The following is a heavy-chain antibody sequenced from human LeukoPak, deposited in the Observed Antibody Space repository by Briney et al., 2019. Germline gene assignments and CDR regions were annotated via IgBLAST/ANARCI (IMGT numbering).Heavy chain of an antibody. D-gene: IGHD3-22*01. J-gene: IGHJ4*02. CDR2: ISSDGSST. CDR3: AREGLFFCLVY. CDR1: GFTFSNYW. V-gene: IGHV3-74*01. Sequence: EGSLRLSCAASGFTFSNYWMHWVRQAPGKGLVWVSRISSDGSSTYSADAVKGRFTISRDNAKNTLYLQMNSLSAEDTAVYYCAREGLFFCLVYWGQGTLVTVSS.